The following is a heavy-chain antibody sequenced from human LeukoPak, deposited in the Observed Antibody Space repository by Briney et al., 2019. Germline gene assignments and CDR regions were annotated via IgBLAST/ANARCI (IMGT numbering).Heavy chain of an antibody. J-gene: IGHJ4*02. CDR3: AGHHPRNTVDF. CDR2: ISDIGSI. CDR1: GDSVSSHY. V-gene: IGHV4-59*08. Sequence: PSETLSLTCTVSGDSVSSHYWSWIRQPPGKGLEWIAYISDIGSINYNPSLKSRVTISLDTSKNQFSLKLSSVTAADTAVYYCAGHHPRNTVDFWGQGTLVTVSS. D-gene: IGHD2-8*02.